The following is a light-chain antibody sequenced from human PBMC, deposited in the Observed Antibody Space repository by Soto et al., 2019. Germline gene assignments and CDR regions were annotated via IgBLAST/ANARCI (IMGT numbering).Light chain of an antibody. CDR3: HQYDTYSWT. J-gene: IGKJ1*01. Sequence: DIQMTQSPSTLSASVGDTVTITCRAARGSSRWLAWYQQKPGTAPNLMLYEASTLESGVPSGLSVSRSGTEFPVTISSLHTDDFATYYCHQYDTYSWTCGQGTKVEIK. CDR2: EAS. CDR1: RGSSRW. V-gene: IGKV1-5*03.